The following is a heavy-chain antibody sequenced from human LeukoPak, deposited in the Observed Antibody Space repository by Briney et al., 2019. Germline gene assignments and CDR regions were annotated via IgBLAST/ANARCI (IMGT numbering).Heavy chain of an antibody. J-gene: IGHJ6*04. CDR1: GFTFSSYA. V-gene: IGHV3-64D*06. CDR2: ISSNGGST. D-gene: IGHD3-9*01. Sequence: GGSLRLSCSASGFTFSSYAMHWVRRAPGKGLEYVSAISSNGGSTYYADSVKGRFTISRDNSKNTLYLQMSSLRAEDTAVYYCVKGYDILTGYNYYYYGMDVWGKGTTVTVSS. CDR3: VKGYDILTGYNYYYYGMDV.